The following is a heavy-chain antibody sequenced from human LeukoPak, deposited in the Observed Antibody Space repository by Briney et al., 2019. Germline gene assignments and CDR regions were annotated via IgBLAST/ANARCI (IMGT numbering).Heavy chain of an antibody. D-gene: IGHD3-10*01. Sequence: ASVKVSCKASGYTFTRYAMHWVRQAPGQRLEWMGWINAGNGNTKYSQKFQGRVTITRDTSASTAYMELSSLRSEDTAVYYCARDYYGSGSYYTFHYYYGMDVWGQGTTVTVSS. V-gene: IGHV1-3*01. J-gene: IGHJ6*02. CDR2: INAGNGNT. CDR3: ARDYYGSGSYYTFHYYYGMDV. CDR1: GYTFTRYA.